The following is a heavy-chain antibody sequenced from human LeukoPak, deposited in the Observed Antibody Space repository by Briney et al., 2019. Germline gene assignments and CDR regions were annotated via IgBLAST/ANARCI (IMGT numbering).Heavy chain of an antibody. J-gene: IGHJ6*03. Sequence: GESLKISCKGSGYSFTSYWIGWVRQMPGKGLEWMGIIYPGDSDTRYSPSFQGQVTISADKSISTAYLQWSSLKASDTAMYHCAREIAAAERGYYYYYMDVWGKGTTVTVSS. CDR2: IYPGDSDT. CDR3: AREIAAAERGYYYYYMDV. D-gene: IGHD6-13*01. V-gene: IGHV5-51*01. CDR1: GYSFTSYW.